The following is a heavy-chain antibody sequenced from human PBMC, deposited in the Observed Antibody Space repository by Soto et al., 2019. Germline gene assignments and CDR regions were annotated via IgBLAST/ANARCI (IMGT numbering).Heavy chain of an antibody. CDR3: TSPWGDHRYFDN. CDR1: GFTFSDHY. Sequence: PGGSLRLSCSASGFTFSDHYMDWVRQAPGKGLEWVGRIRKKAYSYTTEYAASVKDRFTISRDDSRSSVYLQMNSLKIEDTAVYYCTSPWGDHRYFDNWGQGTLVTVSS. J-gene: IGHJ4*02. CDR2: IRKKAYSYTT. D-gene: IGHD3-10*01. V-gene: IGHV3-72*01.